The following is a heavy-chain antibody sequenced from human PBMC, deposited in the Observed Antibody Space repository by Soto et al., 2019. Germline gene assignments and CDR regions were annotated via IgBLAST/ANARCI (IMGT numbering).Heavy chain of an antibody. J-gene: IGHJ3*02. Sequence: PGGSLRLSCAASGFIFSSYAMTWVRQAPGKGLEWVSSISGSGGTAYYADSVKGRFTISRDNSRNTLDLQINSLRAEDTAVYYGTMLAGGWYAAFGIGGLGTMVTAS. CDR1: GFIFSSYA. V-gene: IGHV3-23*01. CDR2: ISGSGGTA. D-gene: IGHD2-15*01. CDR3: TMLAGGWYAAFGI.